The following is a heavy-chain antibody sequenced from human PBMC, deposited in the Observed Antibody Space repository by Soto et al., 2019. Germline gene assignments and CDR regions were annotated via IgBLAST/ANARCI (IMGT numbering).Heavy chain of an antibody. V-gene: IGHV4-34*01. J-gene: IGHJ6*03. CDR3: ASYHFLDLWTGSRHYMDV. CDR2: INHSGTA. CDR1: GGSLSGYY. D-gene: IGHD3-3*02. Sequence: SETLSLTCAVYGGSLSGYYWSWVRQSPGKGLEWIGEINHSGTANYNPSLKTRVTISADASKHQFSLRLTSVTAADSAIYYCASYHFLDLWTGSRHYMDVWSRGTTVTASS.